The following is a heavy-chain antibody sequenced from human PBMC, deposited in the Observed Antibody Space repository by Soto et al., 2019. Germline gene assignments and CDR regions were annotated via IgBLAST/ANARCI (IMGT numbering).Heavy chain of an antibody. D-gene: IGHD5-18*01. CDR1: CGSITSYY. Sequence: PSETLSLTCTLSCGSITSYYLSWIRHPPGNGLEWNGYIHYSGSTNYTPTIKSRVTISVDTSKIQFSLKLSSVNAGDTAVYYCARGYEGGYSYGYTAFDIWGQGTMVTVSS. J-gene: IGHJ3*02. V-gene: IGHV4-59*01. CDR2: IHYSGST. CDR3: ARGYEGGYSYGYTAFDI.